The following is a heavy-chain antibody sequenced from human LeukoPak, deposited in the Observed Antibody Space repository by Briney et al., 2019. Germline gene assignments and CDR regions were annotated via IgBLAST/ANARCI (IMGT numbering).Heavy chain of an antibody. Sequence: PGRSLRLSCAASGFTFDDYAMHWVRQAPGKGLEWVSGISWNSGSIGYADSVKGRFTISRDNAKNSLYLQMNSLRAEDTALYYCAKDIGVRDGYNAFDYWGQGTLVTVSS. D-gene: IGHD5-24*01. CDR3: AKDIGVRDGYNAFDY. J-gene: IGHJ4*02. V-gene: IGHV3-9*01. CDR2: ISWNSGSI. CDR1: GFTFDDYA.